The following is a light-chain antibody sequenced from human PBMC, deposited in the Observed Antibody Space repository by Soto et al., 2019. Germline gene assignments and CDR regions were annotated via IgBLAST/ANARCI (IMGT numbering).Light chain of an antibody. CDR3: CSYASSSTRVI. CDR1: GSDVGGYNF. J-gene: IGLJ2*01. V-gene: IGLV2-14*03. Sequence: QPVLTQPASVSGSPGQSITISCTGTGSDVGGYNFVSWYQQHPGKAPKLMIYDVNIRPSGVSNRFSGSKSGNTASLTISGLQAEDEADYYCCSYASSSTRVIFGGGTKLTVL. CDR2: DVN.